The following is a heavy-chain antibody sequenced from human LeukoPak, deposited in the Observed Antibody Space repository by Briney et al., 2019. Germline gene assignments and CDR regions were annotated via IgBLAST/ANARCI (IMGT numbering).Heavy chain of an antibody. D-gene: IGHD3-9*01. J-gene: IGHJ4*02. Sequence: GGSLRLSCAAFGFTVSSNYMSWVRQAPGKGLEWVSVIYSGGSTYYADSVKGRFTISRDNSKNTLYLQMNSLRAEDTAVYYCAVGYYDILTGPRPTDYWGQGTLVTVSS. V-gene: IGHV3-53*01. CDR1: GFTVSSNY. CDR2: IYSGGST. CDR3: AVGYYDILTGPRPTDY.